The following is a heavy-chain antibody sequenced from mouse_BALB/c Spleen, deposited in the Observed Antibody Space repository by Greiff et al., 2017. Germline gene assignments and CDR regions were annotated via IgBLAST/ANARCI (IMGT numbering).Heavy chain of an antibody. J-gene: IGHJ3*01. Sequence: EVNVVESGGGLVQPGGSRKLSCAASGFTFSSFGMHWVRQAPEKGLEWVAYISSGSSTIYYADTVKGRFTISRDNPKNTLFLQMTSLRSEDTAMYYCARSGNSFGWFAYWGQGTLVTVSA. CDR3: ARSGNSFGWFAY. V-gene: IGHV5-17*02. CDR2: ISSGSSTI. D-gene: IGHD2-1*01. CDR1: GFTFSSFG.